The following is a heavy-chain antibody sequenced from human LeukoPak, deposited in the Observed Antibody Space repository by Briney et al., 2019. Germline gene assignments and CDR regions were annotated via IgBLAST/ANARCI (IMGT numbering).Heavy chain of an antibody. D-gene: IGHD3-22*01. CDR1: GFTFSTYW. CDR2: SKSDGGT. Sequence: GGSLRLSCAASGFTFSTYWMHWVRQAPGKGLVWVSRSKSDGGTNYADSVKGRFTISRDNAKKTVSLQMNSLRPEDTGVYYCARAPSEIGGYYPEYFRHWGQGTLVTVSS. J-gene: IGHJ1*01. V-gene: IGHV3-74*01. CDR3: ARAPSEIGGYYPEYFRH.